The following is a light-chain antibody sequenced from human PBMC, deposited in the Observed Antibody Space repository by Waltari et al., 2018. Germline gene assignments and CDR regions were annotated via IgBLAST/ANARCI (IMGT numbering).Light chain of an antibody. V-gene: IGKV1-5*03. CDR1: QSISSW. CDR3: QQYYSYPLT. Sequence: DIQMPQSPSTLSASVGDRVTITCRASQSISSWMGWHPQKPGKAPNLLIYKASTLESGVQSRFSGSGSVTEFTLTISSLQPDDCATYYCQQYYSYPLTFGGGTKVEI. J-gene: IGKJ4*02. CDR2: KAS.